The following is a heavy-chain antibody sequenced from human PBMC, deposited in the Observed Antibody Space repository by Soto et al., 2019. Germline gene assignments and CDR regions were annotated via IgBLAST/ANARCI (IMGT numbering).Heavy chain of an antibody. CDR2: IWYDGSNK. D-gene: IGHD6-13*01. J-gene: IGHJ4*02. Sequence: LRLSFAASGFTFSSYGMHWVRQAPGKGLEWVAVIWYDGSNKYYADSVKGRFTISRDNSKNTLYLQMNSLRAEDTAVYYCARAGQQLARFDYWGQGTLVTVSS. CDR1: GFTFSSYG. V-gene: IGHV3-33*01. CDR3: ARAGQQLARFDY.